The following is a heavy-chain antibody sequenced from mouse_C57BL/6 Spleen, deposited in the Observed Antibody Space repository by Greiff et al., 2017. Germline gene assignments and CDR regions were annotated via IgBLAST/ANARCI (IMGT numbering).Heavy chain of an antibody. CDR2: IRMESDNYAE. J-gene: IGHJ2*01. Sequence: EVKLVESGGGLVQPGGSMKLSCVASGFTFSNYWMNWVRQSPEKGLEWVVQIRMESDNYAEHYEESVKGRFTISRADSKSSVYLQMDNLRAEDTGIYYCTDYYYGRDYWGQGTTLTVSS. CDR3: TDYYYGRDY. CDR1: GFTFSNYW. D-gene: IGHD1-1*01. V-gene: IGHV6-3*01.